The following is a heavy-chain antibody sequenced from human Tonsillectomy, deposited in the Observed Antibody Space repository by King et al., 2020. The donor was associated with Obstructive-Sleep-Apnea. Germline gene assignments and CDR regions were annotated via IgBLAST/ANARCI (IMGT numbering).Heavy chain of an antibody. D-gene: IGHD6-25*01. J-gene: IGHJ5*02. V-gene: IGHV3-23*04. CDR3: AKGLSGP. CDR2: ISVSGGNP. Sequence: VQLVESGGGLVQPGGSLRLSCAASGVTFSSYAMSWVRQAPGKGLEWVSPISVSGGNPYYAESVKGRLTISRENSKNTLFLQMNRLRAEDTAVYFCAKGLSGPWGQGTLVTVSS. CDR1: GVTFSSYA.